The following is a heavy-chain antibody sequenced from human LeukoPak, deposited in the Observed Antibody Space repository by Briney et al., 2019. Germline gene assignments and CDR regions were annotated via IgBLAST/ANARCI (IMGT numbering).Heavy chain of an antibody. CDR2: IYHSGST. CDR1: GGSISSGGYY. CDR3: ARIVGTAARLLFDY. D-gene: IGHD6-6*01. J-gene: IGHJ4*02. Sequence: SETLSLTCTVSGGSISSGGYYWSWIRQPPGKGLEWIGYIYHSGSTYYNPSLKSRVTISVDRSKNQFSLKLSSVTAADTAVYYCARIVGTAARLLFDYWGQGTLVTVSS. V-gene: IGHV4-30-2*01.